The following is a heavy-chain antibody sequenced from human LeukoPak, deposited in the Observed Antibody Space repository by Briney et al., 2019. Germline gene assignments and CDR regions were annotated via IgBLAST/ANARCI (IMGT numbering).Heavy chain of an antibody. CDR1: GFTFNNAW. Sequence: GGSLRLSCAASGFTFNNAWMSWVRQAPGKGLEWVGRIKSKTDGGTTDYAAPVKGRFTISRDDSKNTLYLQMNSLKTEDTAVYYCTTYVGTAMPSFQHWGQGTLVTVSS. CDR2: IKSKTDGGTT. V-gene: IGHV3-15*01. CDR3: TTYVGTAMPSFQH. D-gene: IGHD5-18*01. J-gene: IGHJ1*01.